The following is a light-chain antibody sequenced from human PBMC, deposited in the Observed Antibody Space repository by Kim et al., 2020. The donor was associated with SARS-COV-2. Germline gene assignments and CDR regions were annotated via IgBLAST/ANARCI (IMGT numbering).Light chain of an antibody. Sequence: ASVGDRVTNTCRASQSISSWLAWYQQKPGKAPKLLIYDASSLESGVPSRFSGSGSGTEFTLTISSLQPDDFATYYCQQYNSYPWTFGQGTKVDIK. CDR3: QQYNSYPWT. CDR2: DAS. V-gene: IGKV1-5*01. J-gene: IGKJ1*01. CDR1: QSISSW.